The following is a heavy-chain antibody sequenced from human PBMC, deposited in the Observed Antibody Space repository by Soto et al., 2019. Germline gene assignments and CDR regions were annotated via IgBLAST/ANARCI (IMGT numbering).Heavy chain of an antibody. V-gene: IGHV2-5*02. D-gene: IGHD3-16*01. CDR1: GFSLDTWGVG. J-gene: IGHJ4*02. CDR2: IYWDDDK. CDR3: ARALGSWGSYYFDP. Sequence: QITLKESGPTLVRPTQTLTLTCTVSGFSLDTWGVGVGWIRQPPGKAPEWLALIYWDDDKRYSPSLKNRLTITKDTSNNQVVLTATNMDPVDTVTYYCARALGSWGSYYFDPWGQGTLVTVSS.